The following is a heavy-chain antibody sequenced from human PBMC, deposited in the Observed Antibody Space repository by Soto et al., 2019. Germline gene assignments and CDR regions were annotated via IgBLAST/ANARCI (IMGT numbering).Heavy chain of an antibody. V-gene: IGHV2-5*02. CDR3: AHRVVGTAVRAFDI. J-gene: IGHJ3*02. CDR1: GFSLSTSGVG. Sequence: QITLKESGPTLVKPTQTLTLTCTFSGFSLSTSGVGVGWIRQPPGKALEWLALIYWDDDKHYCPSLKSRLTINKDTSKNQVVLTMTNIDPVDTATYYCAHRVVGTAVRAFDIWGQGTMLTVSS. CDR2: IYWDDDK. D-gene: IGHD2-2*01.